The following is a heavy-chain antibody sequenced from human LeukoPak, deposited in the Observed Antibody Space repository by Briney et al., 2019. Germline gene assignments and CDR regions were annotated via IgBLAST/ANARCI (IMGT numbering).Heavy chain of an antibody. CDR3: ARAIGRYYYDSSGYQFPPYFDY. J-gene: IGHJ4*02. CDR1: GFPFSSYA. V-gene: IGHV3-21*05. D-gene: IGHD3-22*01. CDR2: ISSSSSYT. Sequence: GGSLRLSCAASGFPFSSYAMSWVRQAPGKGLEWVSYISSSSSYTNYADSVKGRFTISRDNAKNSLYLQMNSLRAEDTAVYYCARAIGRYYYDSSGYQFPPYFDYWGQGTLVTVSS.